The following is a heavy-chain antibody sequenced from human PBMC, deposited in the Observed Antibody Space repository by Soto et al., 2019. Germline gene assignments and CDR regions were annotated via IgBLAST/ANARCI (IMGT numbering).Heavy chain of an antibody. CDR3: ARDPAPIGWYDY. V-gene: IGHV3-74*01. Sequence: EVQLVESGGGLVQPGGSLRLSCAASGFTFSNYWMPWVRQVPGKGLVWVSRINSDGSSTTYADSVKGRFTISRDNAKNTLYLQMNSLRAEDTAVYYCARDPAPIGWYDYWGQGTLVTVSS. D-gene: IGHD6-19*01. CDR1: GFTFSNYW. CDR2: INSDGSST. J-gene: IGHJ4*02.